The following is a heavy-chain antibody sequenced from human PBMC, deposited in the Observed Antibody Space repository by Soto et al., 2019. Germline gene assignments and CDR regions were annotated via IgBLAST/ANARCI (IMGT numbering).Heavy chain of an antibody. V-gene: IGHV3-7*05. D-gene: IGHD5-12*01. CDR1: GFTFSSYW. Sequence: EVQLVESGGGLVQPGGSLRLSCAASGFTFSSYWMSWVRQAPGKGLEWVANIKQDGSEKYYVDSVKGRFTISRDNAKNSLYLQMNSLRAEDTAVYYCARDRKWLRSQSYYYYYGMDVWGQGTTVTVSS. CDR2: IKQDGSEK. J-gene: IGHJ6*02. CDR3: ARDRKWLRSQSYYYYYGMDV.